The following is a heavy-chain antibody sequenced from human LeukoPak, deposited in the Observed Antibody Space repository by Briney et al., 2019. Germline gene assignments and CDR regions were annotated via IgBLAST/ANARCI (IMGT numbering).Heavy chain of an antibody. CDR1: GFTFSSYA. CDR3: AREDAWYFDY. Sequence: PGRSLRLSCAASGFTFSSYAMHWVRQAPGKGLEWVAVISYDGSNKYYADSVKGRFTISRDDSKNTLYLQVNSLRTEDTAVYYCAREDAWYFDYWGQGTLVTASS. V-gene: IGHV3-30-3*01. CDR2: ISYDGSNK. D-gene: IGHD2-2*01. J-gene: IGHJ4*02.